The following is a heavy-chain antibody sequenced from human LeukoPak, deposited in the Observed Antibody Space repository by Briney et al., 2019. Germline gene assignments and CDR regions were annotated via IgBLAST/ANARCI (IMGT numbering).Heavy chain of an antibody. D-gene: IGHD3-22*01. V-gene: IGHV3-30*04. J-gene: IGHJ4*02. Sequence: GGSLRLSCAASGFTFSSYAMHWVRQAPGKGLEWVAVISYDGSNKYYADSVKGRFTISRDNSKNTLYLQMNSLRAEDTAVYYCARDPRYDSSGYYSYFDYWGQGTLVTVST. CDR1: GFTFSSYA. CDR3: ARDPRYDSSGYYSYFDY. CDR2: ISYDGSNK.